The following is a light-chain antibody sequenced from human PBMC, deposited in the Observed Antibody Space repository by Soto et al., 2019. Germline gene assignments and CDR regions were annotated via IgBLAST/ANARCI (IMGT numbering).Light chain of an antibody. CDR2: VAS. V-gene: IGKV3-15*01. Sequence: EIVMTQSPATLSVSPGERATLSCRASQSVSSNLAWYQQKPAQAPRLLIFVASTRATGIPARFSGSGSGTEFTLTISSLQSEDFAVYYCQQYGRSPLLYTFGQGTKLGV. J-gene: IGKJ2*01. CDR3: QQYGRSPLLYT. CDR1: QSVSSN.